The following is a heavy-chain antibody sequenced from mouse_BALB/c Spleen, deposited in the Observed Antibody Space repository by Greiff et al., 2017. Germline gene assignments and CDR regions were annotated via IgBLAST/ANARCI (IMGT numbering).Heavy chain of an antibody. Sequence: EVQRVESGGGLVKPGGSLKLSCAASGFTFSSYAMSWVRQSPEKRLEWVAEISSGGSYTYYPDTVTGRFTISRDNAKNTLYLEMSSLRSEDTAMYYCARDQEVRRGDYWGQGTSVTVSS. D-gene: IGHD2-14*01. J-gene: IGHJ4*01. CDR1: GFTFSSYA. CDR2: ISSGGSYT. CDR3: ARDQEVRRGDY. V-gene: IGHV5-9-4*01.